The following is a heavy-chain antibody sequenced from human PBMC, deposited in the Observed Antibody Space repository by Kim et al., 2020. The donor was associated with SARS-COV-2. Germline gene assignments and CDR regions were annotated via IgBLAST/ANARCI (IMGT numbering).Heavy chain of an antibody. V-gene: IGHV5-51*01. CDR1: GYKFASHW. CDR2: IYPGDSDA. J-gene: IGHJ6*02. D-gene: IGHD3-3*01. Sequence: GESLKISCKASGYKFASHWIGWVRQMPGKGLEWMGIIYPGDSDARYSPSFEGHVTISADQSINTAYLHWTSLTASDSAMYYCAIHNTGSYYDFWSAYSGVDVWGQGTTVTVS. CDR3: AIHNTGSYYDFWSAYSGVDV.